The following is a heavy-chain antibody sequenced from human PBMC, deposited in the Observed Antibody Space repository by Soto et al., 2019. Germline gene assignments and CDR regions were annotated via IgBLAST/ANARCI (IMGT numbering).Heavy chain of an antibody. J-gene: IGHJ4*02. CDR1: GFTFSSYA. V-gene: IGHV3-30-3*01. Sequence: QVQLVESGGGGVQPGRSLRLSCAASGFTFSSYAMHWVRQAPGRGLEWVAVISYEGSNKYYADSVKGRFTISRDNSKNTLYLQMNSLRAEDTAVYYCARDRCSSTSCMTWVDYWGQGTLVTVSS. CDR3: ARDRCSSTSCMTWVDY. D-gene: IGHD2-2*01. CDR2: ISYEGSNK.